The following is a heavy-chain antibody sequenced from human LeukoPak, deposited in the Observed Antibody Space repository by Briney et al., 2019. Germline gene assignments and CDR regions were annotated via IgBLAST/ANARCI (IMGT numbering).Heavy chain of an antibody. V-gene: IGHV1-18*01. CDR1: GYTFTSYG. Sequence: ASVKVSCKASGYTFTSYGISWVRQAPGQGLECMGWVSGYNGNTKYAQKFQGRVTMTTDTSTSTAYMELRSLRSDDTAVYFCGNYDSRGKFDYWGQGTLVTVSS. CDR3: GNYDSRGKFDY. D-gene: IGHD3-22*01. J-gene: IGHJ4*02. CDR2: VSGYNGNT.